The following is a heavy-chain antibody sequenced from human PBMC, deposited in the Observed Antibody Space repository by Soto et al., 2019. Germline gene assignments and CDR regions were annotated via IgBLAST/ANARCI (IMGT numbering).Heavy chain of an antibody. J-gene: IGHJ4*02. D-gene: IGHD2-15*01. V-gene: IGHV3-30*18. Sequence: GGSLRLSCAASGFTFSSYGMHWVRQAPGKGLEWVAVISYDGSNKYYADSVKGRFTISRDNSKNTLYLQMNSLRAEDTAVYYCAKGAVGYCSGGSCQAYYFDYWGQGTLVTVSS. CDR3: AKGAVGYCSGGSCQAYYFDY. CDR1: GFTFSSYG. CDR2: ISYDGSNK.